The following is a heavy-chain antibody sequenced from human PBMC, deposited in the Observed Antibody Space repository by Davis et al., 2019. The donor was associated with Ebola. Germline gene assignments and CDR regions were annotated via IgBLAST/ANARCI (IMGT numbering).Heavy chain of an antibody. J-gene: IGHJ6*03. Sequence: AASVKVSCKASGYTFTSYCITWVRQAPGQGLEWMGWISAYNGNIEYAQKFQGRVTMTTDTSTSTAYMELRNLRSEDTAVYYCARDTGMVTGYYEDVWGQGTTVTVSS. CDR3: ARDTGMVTGYYEDV. D-gene: IGHD3-10*01. V-gene: IGHV1-18*01. CDR1: GYTFTSYC. CDR2: ISAYNGNI.